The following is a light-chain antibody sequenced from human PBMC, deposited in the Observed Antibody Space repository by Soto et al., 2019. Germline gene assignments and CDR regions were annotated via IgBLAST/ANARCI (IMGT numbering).Light chain of an antibody. J-gene: IGLJ1*01. V-gene: IGLV2-8*01. CDR1: SSDVGAYNY. Sequence: ALTQPPSASGSPGQSVTISCTGTSSDVGAYNYVSWYQQHPGKVPKLIIYEVTKRPSGVPDRFSASKSGNTASLTVSGLQAEDEADYYCSSHGGANNFYVFGTGTKVTVL. CDR3: SSHGGANNFYV. CDR2: EVT.